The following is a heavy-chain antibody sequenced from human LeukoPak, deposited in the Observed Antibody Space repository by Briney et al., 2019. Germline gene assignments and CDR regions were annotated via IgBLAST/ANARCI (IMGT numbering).Heavy chain of an antibody. J-gene: IGHJ4*02. CDR3: AAGPLEWLPYFDY. CDR1: GYTFTGYY. D-gene: IGHD5-12*01. V-gene: IGHV1-2*02. CDR2: INPNSGGT. Sequence: ASVKVSCKASGYTFTGYYMHWVQQAPGQGLEWMGWINPNSGGTNYAQKFQGRVTMTRDTSISTAYMELSRLRSDDTAVYYCAAGPLEWLPYFDYWGQGTLVTVSS.